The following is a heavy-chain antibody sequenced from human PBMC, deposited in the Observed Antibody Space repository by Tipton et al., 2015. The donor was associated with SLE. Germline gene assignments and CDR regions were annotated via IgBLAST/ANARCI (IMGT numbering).Heavy chain of an antibody. J-gene: IGHJ4*02. CDR1: GYTFTSYD. D-gene: IGHD3-3*01. Sequence: QSGAEVKKPGASVRVSCKASGYTFTSYDINWVRQATGQGLEWMGWISAYNGNTNYAQKLQGRVTMTTDTSTSTAYMELRSLRSDDTAVYYCARVRDDFWSGPFDYWGQGTLVTVSS. CDR2: ISAYNGNT. V-gene: IGHV1-18*01. CDR3: ARVRDDFWSGPFDY.